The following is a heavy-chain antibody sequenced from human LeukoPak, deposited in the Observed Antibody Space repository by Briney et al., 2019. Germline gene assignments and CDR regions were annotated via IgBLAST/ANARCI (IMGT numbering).Heavy chain of an antibody. D-gene: IGHD2-2*01. J-gene: IGHJ5*02. V-gene: IGHV3-21*01. CDR3: SISDCSSSICYLRSSSFDP. CDR2: ISTSSTFI. Sequence: PGGSLRLSCAASGFSFSSYDINWVRQAPGKGLEWVSSISTSSTFIYYTYSVKGRFTISRDNAKNSLYVQMNSLSAEDTAVYYLSISDCSSSICYLRSSSFDPWGQGTLVTVSS. CDR1: GFSFSSYD.